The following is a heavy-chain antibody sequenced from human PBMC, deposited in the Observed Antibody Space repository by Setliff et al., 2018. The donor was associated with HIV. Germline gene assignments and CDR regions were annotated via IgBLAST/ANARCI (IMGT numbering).Heavy chain of an antibody. CDR2: IYSGGDA. D-gene: IGHD2-2*01. V-gene: IGHV3-66*01. J-gene: IGHJ4*02. Sequence: GGSLRLSCAASGLSISSNYMSWVRQAPGKGLEWVSIIYSGGDAYYSDSLKGRFTISRDNAKNSLSLQMNSLRAEDTAVYYCARGRVPGNYWGQGTLVTVSS. CDR3: ARGRVPGNY. CDR1: GLSISSNY.